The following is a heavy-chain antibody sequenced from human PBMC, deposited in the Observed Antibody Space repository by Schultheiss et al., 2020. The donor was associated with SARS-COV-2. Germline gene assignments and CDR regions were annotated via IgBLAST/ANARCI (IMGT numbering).Heavy chain of an antibody. CDR3: ARVAAYNYVWGSYQELYWYFDL. Sequence: SETLSLTCTVSGGSISSYYWSWIRQHPGKGLEWIGYIYYSGSTYYNPSLKSLVTISVDTSKNQVSLKLTSVTAADTAVYYCARVAAYNYVWGSYQELYWYFDLWGRGTLVTVSS. CDR1: GGSISSYY. V-gene: IGHV4-59*01. D-gene: IGHD3-16*02. CDR2: IYYSGST. J-gene: IGHJ2*01.